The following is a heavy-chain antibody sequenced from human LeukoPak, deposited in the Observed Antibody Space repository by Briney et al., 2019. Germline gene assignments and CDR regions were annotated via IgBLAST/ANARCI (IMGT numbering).Heavy chain of an antibody. CDR3: GGYDSSGYYYVHYFDY. V-gene: IGHV3-23*01. J-gene: IGHJ4*02. CDR2: ISGSGGST. D-gene: IGHD3-22*01. Sequence: GGSLRLSCTASGFTFGDYAMSWVRQAPGKGLEWVSAISGSGGSTYYADSVKGRFTISRDNSKDTLYLQMNSLRAEDTAVYYCGGYDSSGYYYVHYFDYWGQGALVTVSS. CDR1: GFTFGDYA.